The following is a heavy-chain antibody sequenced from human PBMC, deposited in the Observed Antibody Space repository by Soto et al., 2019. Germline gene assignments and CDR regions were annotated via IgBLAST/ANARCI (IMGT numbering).Heavy chain of an antibody. CDR3: ATSLLLWSGSNDDY. V-gene: IGHV3-30*03. J-gene: IGHJ4*02. Sequence: QVQLVESGGGVVQPGRSLRLSCAASGFSFSGYGMHWVRQAPGKGLEWVAVISYDGGNKYYADSVKGRFTISRDNSKNTLFLQLDRLRTEDTAVYYCATSLLLWSGSNDDYWGEGTLVTVSA. CDR1: GFSFSGYG. D-gene: IGHD4-4*01. CDR2: ISYDGGNK.